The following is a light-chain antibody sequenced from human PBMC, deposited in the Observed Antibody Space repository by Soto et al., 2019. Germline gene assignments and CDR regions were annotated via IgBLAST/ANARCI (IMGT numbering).Light chain of an antibody. CDR3: QQYNNWWT. Sequence: EIVMTQSPPTLYVSPGERATLSCRASQSISRNLAWYQQKPGQAPRVLIYGASTRATGIPARFSGSGSGTEFTLTISSLQSEDFAVYYCQQYNNWWTFGQGTKVDI. V-gene: IGKV3-15*01. CDR2: GAS. CDR1: QSISRN. J-gene: IGKJ1*01.